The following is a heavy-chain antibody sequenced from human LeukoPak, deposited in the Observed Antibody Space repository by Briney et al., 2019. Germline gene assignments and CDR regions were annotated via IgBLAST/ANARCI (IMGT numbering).Heavy chain of an antibody. CDR1: GYTFTSYG. CDR2: ISAYNGNT. CDR3: ARDPRMVVVTASNWFDP. V-gene: IGHV1-18*01. D-gene: IGHD2-21*02. Sequence: ASVKVSCKASGYTFTSYGISWVRQAPGQGLEWMGWISAYNGNTNYAQKLQGRVTMTTDTSTSTAYMELRSLRSDDTAVYYCARDPRMVVVTASNWFDPWGQGTLVTVSS. J-gene: IGHJ5*02.